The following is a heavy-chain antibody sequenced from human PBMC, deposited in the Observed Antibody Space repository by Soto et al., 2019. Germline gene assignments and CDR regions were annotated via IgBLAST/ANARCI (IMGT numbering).Heavy chain of an antibody. CDR1: GGSISSGGYY. D-gene: IGHD3-9*01. CDR2: IYYSGST. Sequence: PSETLSLTCTVSGGSISSGGYYWSWIRQHPGKGLEWIGYIYYSGSTYYNPSLKSRVTISVDTSKNQFSLKLSSVTAADTAVYYCARLRLRYFDWLLYENFDYWGQGTLVTVSS. CDR3: ARLRLRYFDWLLYENFDY. J-gene: IGHJ4*02. V-gene: IGHV4-31*03.